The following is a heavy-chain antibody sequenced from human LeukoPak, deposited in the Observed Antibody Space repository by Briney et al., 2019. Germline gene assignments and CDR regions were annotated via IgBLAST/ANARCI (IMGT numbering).Heavy chain of an antibody. Sequence: GGSLRLSCAASGFTFSNYAMNWVRQAPGKGLEWVSGISGSGGSTYYADSVKGRFTISRDNSKNTLYLQMNSLRAEDTAVYYCSSGWLFGYWGQGTLVTVSS. D-gene: IGHD3-10*01. CDR1: GFTFSNYA. J-gene: IGHJ4*02. CDR3: SSGWLFGY. CDR2: ISGSGGST. V-gene: IGHV3-23*01.